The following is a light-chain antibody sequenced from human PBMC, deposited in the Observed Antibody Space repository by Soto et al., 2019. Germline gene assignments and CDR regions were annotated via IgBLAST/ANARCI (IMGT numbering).Light chain of an antibody. Sequence: EIVLTQSPGTLSLSPAERATLSCRASQSVSGSYLAWYQQKPGQAPRLLIFGASNRATGIPDRFSGSGSGTDFTLTISRLEPEDFAVYYCQQYGSSGTFGQGTKVDIK. V-gene: IGKV3-20*01. CDR1: QSVSGSY. CDR2: GAS. CDR3: QQYGSSGT. J-gene: IGKJ1*01.